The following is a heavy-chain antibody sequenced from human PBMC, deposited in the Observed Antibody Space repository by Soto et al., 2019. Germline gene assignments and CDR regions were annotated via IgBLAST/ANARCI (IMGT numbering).Heavy chain of an antibody. Sequence: SVKVSCKASEDTFTRYVIHWVGQAPGQRLEWLGGIIPSFGNANYAQKFQGRVTITTDESTSTAYMELSSLRSEDTAVYYCAKGVTMVRGVTPPFPNWFDPWGQGTLVTVSS. CDR2: IIPSFGNA. CDR1: EDTFTRYV. V-gene: IGHV1-69*05. CDR3: AKGVTMVRGVTPPFPNWFDP. D-gene: IGHD3-10*01. J-gene: IGHJ5*02.